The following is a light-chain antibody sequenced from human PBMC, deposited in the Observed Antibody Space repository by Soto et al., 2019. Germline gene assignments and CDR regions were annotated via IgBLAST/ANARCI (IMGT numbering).Light chain of an antibody. Sequence: QSALTQPASVSGSPGQSITISCTGTISDIGAYNFVSWYQQHPGKAPXLXIYXVXXXXXXXXXXFSXSXSGNXASLTISGXXXXXXXXXXCSSYTTSSTFVFGTGTKVTVL. CDR3: SSYTTSSTFV. CDR2: XVX. V-gene: IGLV2-14*01. CDR1: ISDIGAYNF. J-gene: IGLJ1*01.